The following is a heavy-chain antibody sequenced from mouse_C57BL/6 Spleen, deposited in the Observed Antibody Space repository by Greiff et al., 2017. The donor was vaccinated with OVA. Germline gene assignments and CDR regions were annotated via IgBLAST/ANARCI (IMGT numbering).Heavy chain of an antibody. CDR1: GFTFSSYA. V-gene: IGHV5-9-1*02. CDR2: ISSGGDYI. Sequence: EVKLVESGEGLVKPGGSLKLSCAASGFTFSSYAMSWVRQTPEKRLEWVAYISSGGDYIYYADNVKGRFTISRDNARNTLYLQMSSLKSEDTAMYYCTRDDGSSYRYFDVWGTGTTVTVSS. D-gene: IGHD1-1*01. J-gene: IGHJ1*03. CDR3: TRDDGSSYRYFDV.